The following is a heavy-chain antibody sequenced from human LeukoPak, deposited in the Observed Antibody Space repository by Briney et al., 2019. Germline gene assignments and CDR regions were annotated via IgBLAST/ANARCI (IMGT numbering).Heavy chain of an antibody. CDR2: IIPIFGTA. D-gene: IGHD3-9*01. CDR1: GGTFSSYA. V-gene: IGHV1-69*13. CDR3: AREAGDILTGYPTDY. J-gene: IGHJ4*02. Sequence: SVKVSCKASGGTFSSYAISWVRQAPGQGLEWMGGIIPIFGTANYAQKFQGRVTITADESTSTAYMELSSLRSEDTAVYYCAREAGDILTGYPTDYWGQGTLVTVSS.